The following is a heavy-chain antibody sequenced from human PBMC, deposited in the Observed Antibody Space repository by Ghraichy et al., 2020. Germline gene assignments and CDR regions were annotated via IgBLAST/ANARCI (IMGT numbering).Heavy chain of an antibody. CDR1: GGSFSGYY. D-gene: IGHD3-3*01. Sequence: SETLSLTCAVYGGSFSGYYWSWIRQPPGKGLEWIGEINHSGSTNYNPSLKSRVTISVDTSKNQFSLKLSSVTAADTAVYYCARGPRITIFGVVIRYWYFDLWGRGTLVTVSS. J-gene: IGHJ2*01. V-gene: IGHV4-34*01. CDR2: INHSGST. CDR3: ARGPRITIFGVVIRYWYFDL.